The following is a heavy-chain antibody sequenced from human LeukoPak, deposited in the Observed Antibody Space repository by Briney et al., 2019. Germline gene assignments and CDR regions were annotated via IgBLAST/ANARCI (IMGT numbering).Heavy chain of an antibody. CDR1: GYTFTSYY. D-gene: IGHD3-3*01. CDR3: ARSHYDFWSGYQSSAFDI. V-gene: IGHV1-46*01. CDR2: INPSGGST. J-gene: IGHJ3*02. Sequence: ASVKVSCKASGYTFTSYYMHWVRQAPGQGLEWMGIINPSGGSTSYARKFQGRVTMTRDMSTSTVYMELSSLRSEDTAVYYCARSHYDFWSGYQSSAFDIWGQGTMVTVSS.